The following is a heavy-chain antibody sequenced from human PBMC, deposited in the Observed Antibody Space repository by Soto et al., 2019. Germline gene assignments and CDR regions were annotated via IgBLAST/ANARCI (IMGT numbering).Heavy chain of an antibody. CDR3: ARGGYSYALIDY. J-gene: IGHJ4*02. CDR1: GYTFTMYY. D-gene: IGHD5-18*01. CDR2: INPSGGST. Sequence: GASVKVSGKASGYTFTMYYMHCVGQAPGQGLEWMGIINPSGGSTSYAQKFQGRVTMTRDTSTSTVYMELSSLRSEDTAVYYCARGGYSYALIDYWGQGTLVTVSS. V-gene: IGHV1-46*01.